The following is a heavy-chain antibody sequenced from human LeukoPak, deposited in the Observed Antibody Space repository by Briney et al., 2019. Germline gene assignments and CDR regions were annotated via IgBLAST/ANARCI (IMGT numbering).Heavy chain of an antibody. CDR3: ARDTDGSGSLLDY. D-gene: IGHD3-10*01. Sequence: ASVKVSCKASGGTFSSYAISWVRQAPGQGLEWMGGIIPIFGTANYAQKFQGRVTITTDESTSTAYMELSSLRSEDTAVYYCARDTDGSGSLLDYWGQGTLVTVSS. CDR2: IIPIFGTA. V-gene: IGHV1-69*05. CDR1: GGTFSSYA. J-gene: IGHJ4*02.